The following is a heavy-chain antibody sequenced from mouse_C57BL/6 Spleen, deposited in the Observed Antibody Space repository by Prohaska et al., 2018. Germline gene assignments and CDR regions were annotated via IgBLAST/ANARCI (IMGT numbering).Heavy chain of an antibody. Sequence: QVQLQQSGAELVRPGASVTLSCKASGYTFTDYEMHWVKQTPVHGLEWIGAIDPETGGTAYNQKFKGKAILTADKSSSTDYVELSSLTSEDSAVYYCTRAECYGSRAVDYWVQGTNLTVPS. CDR3: TRAECYGSRAVDY. CDR2: IDPETGGT. J-gene: IGHJ2*01. V-gene: IGHV1-15*01. D-gene: IGHD1-1*01. CDR1: GYTFTDYE.